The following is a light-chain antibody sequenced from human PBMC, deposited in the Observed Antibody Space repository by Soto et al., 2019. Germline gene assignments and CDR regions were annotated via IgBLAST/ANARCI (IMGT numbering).Light chain of an antibody. CDR1: NSNIGSNY. V-gene: IGLV1-47*01. J-gene: IGLJ1*01. CDR3: ATWDDSLNGFYV. Sequence: QSVLTQPPSASGTPGQRVTISCGGSNSNIGSNYVYWYQQLPGTAPKLLIYRNNQRPSGVPDRFSGSKSGTSASLAISGLRSDDEADYFCATWDDSLNGFYVFGTGTKVTVL. CDR2: RNN.